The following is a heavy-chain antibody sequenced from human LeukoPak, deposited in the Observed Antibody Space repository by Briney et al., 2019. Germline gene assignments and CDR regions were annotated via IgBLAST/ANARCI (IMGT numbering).Heavy chain of an antibody. CDR3: AKLSGKTVAGTNYYFDD. CDR2: SIGRGGRA. D-gene: IGHD6-19*01. Sequence: GGSLRLSCAASGFTSSNYAVTWVRHAPGKGRGWVSTSIGRGGRAYYADFVKGRFTISRDNSKNTLFLQMNSLRAEATGLYYCAKLSGKTVAGTNYYFDDWGQGTLVTVSS. V-gene: IGHV3-23*01. CDR1: GFTSSNYA. J-gene: IGHJ4*02.